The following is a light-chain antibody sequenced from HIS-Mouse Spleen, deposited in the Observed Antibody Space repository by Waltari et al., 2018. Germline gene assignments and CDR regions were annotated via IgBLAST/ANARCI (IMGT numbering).Light chain of an antibody. CDR3: QAWDSSTDVV. V-gene: IGLV3-1*01. CDR1: KLGDKY. Sequence: SYELTQPPSVSVSPGQTASITCSGDKLGDKYACWYQQKPGQSPVLVIYQDSKRPSGVRERFSRSHSGNTATLTISGTQAMDEADYYCQAWDSSTDVVFGGGTKLTVL. CDR2: QDS. J-gene: IGLJ2*01.